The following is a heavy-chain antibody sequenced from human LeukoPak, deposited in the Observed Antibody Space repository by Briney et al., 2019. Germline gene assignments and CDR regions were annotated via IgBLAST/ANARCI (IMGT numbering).Heavy chain of an antibody. Sequence: PSETLSLTCAVYGGSFSGYYWSWIRQPPGKGLEWIGEINHRGITNYNPSLKNRFTISVDTSKNQFSLKLSSVTAADTAVYYCARAGAYCSSTSCYSNWFDPWGQGTLVTVSS. CDR1: GGSFSGYY. CDR3: ARAGAYCSSTSCYSNWFDP. J-gene: IGHJ5*02. D-gene: IGHD2-2*01. V-gene: IGHV4-34*01. CDR2: INHRGIT.